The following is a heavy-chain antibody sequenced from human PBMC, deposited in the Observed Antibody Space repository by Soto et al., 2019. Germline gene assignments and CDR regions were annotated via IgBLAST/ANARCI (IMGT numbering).Heavy chain of an antibody. V-gene: IGHV4-59*01. CDR3: ARDLYLRTGPWGMDV. Sequence: PSDTLSLTCTVSGGSIRNYYCNWIRQPAGKGLEWIGSVYYSGTPNYNPSLKSRVTISMDTSYNRLSLKLRSVTAADTAVYYCARDLYLRTGPWGMDVWGQGTTVTVSS. CDR2: VYYSGTP. J-gene: IGHJ6*02. D-gene: IGHD3-9*01. CDR1: GGSIRNYY.